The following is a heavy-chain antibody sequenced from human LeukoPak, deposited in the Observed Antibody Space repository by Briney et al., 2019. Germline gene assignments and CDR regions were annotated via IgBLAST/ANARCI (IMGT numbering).Heavy chain of an antibody. CDR2: INHSGST. Sequence: SETLSLTCAVYGGSFSGYYWSWIRQPPGKGLEWIGEINHSGSTNYNPSLKSRVTISVDTSKNQFSLKLSSVTAADTAVYYCAGGRMFWSGYKYAFDIWGQGTMVTVSS. V-gene: IGHV4-34*01. CDR3: AGGRMFWSGYKYAFDI. CDR1: GGSFSGYY. J-gene: IGHJ3*02. D-gene: IGHD3-3*01.